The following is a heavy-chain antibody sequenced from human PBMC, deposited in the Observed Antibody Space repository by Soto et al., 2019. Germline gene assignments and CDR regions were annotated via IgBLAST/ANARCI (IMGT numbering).Heavy chain of an antibody. CDR2: IYYSGST. J-gene: IGHJ6*02. V-gene: IGHV4-59*01. D-gene: IGHD3-16*01. CDR1: GCSISSYY. CDR3: ANSGGGSGDYYYGMDV. Sequence: ASETLSLTCPVSGCSISSYYWSWIRQPPGKGLEWIGYIYYSGSTNYNPSLKSRVTISVDTSKNQFSLKLSSVTAADTGVYYCANSGGGSGDYYYGMDVWGQGTTVTVSS.